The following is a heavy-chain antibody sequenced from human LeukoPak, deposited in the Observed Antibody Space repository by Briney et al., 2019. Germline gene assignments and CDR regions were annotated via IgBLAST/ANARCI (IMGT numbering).Heavy chain of an antibody. CDR1: GGTFSNYD. CDR2: IIPVFGTA. CDR3: ARGSGGSFHSGIHF. V-gene: IGHV1-69*13. D-gene: IGHD1-26*01. Sequence: SVKVSCKASGGTFSNYDISWVRQAPGQGLEWMGDIIPVFGTANYAQKFQGRVTITADESTSTAYMELSSLRSEDTAVYYCARGSGGSFHSGIHFWGQGTLVTVSS. J-gene: IGHJ4*02.